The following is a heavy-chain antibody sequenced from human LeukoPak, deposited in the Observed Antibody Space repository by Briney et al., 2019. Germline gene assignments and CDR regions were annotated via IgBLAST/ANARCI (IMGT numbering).Heavy chain of an antibody. CDR3: AREIRWYHYNRGQYFDY. CDR1: GGSIRSSYYY. J-gene: IGHJ4*02. V-gene: IGHV4-39*02. Sequence: SETLSLTCTVSGGSIRSSYYYWGWIRQPPGKGLEWIGSIYDSGSTYYNPSLKSRVTISVDTSKNQFSLKLNSVTAADTAVYYCAREIRWYHYNRGQYFDYWGQGTLVTVSS. D-gene: IGHD6-13*01. CDR2: IYDSGST.